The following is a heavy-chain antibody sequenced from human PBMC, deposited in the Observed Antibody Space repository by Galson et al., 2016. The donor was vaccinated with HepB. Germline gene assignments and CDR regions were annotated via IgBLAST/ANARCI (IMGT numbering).Heavy chain of an antibody. V-gene: IGHV3-48*03. CDR2: ISNSSTTR. CDR1: GFTFSSHE. CDR3: VRGNYGRLPRL. D-gene: IGHD3-16*01. Sequence: SLRLSCAVSGFTFSSHEMHWVRQAPGKGLERVAYISNSSTTRYYGDSVKGRLTISRDNAKNSLYLLLNSLRPEDTAVYYCVRGNYGRLPRLWGQGTMVIVSS. J-gene: IGHJ3*01.